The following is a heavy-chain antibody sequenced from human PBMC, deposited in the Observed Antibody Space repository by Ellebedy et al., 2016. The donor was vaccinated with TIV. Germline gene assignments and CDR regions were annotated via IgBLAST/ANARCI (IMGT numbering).Heavy chain of an antibody. V-gene: IGHV3-7*03. D-gene: IGHD6-19*01. CDR1: GFTFGNAW. CDR3: ARMDHRGSGWYFDY. CDR2: IKPDGSEK. J-gene: IGHJ4*02. Sequence: GGSLRLSXAASGFTFGNAWMSWVRQAPGKGLEWVANIKPDGSEKYYVDSVKGRFTISRDNAKNSLYLQMNSLRAEDTAVYYCARMDHRGSGWYFDYWGQGTLVTVSS.